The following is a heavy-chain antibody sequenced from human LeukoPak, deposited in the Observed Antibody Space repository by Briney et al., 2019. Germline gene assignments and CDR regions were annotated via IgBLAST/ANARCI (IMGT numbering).Heavy chain of an antibody. V-gene: IGHV3-64*02. D-gene: IGHD3-10*01. CDR3: ARVGSIGAFDI. CDR2: ISSNGGST. Sequence: RGSLRLSCAASGFTFSSYAMHWVRQAPGKGLEYVSAISSNGGSTYYADSVKGRFTISRDNSKNTLYLQMGSLRAEDMAVYYCARVGSIGAFDIWGQGTMVTVSS. CDR1: GFTFSSYA. J-gene: IGHJ3*02.